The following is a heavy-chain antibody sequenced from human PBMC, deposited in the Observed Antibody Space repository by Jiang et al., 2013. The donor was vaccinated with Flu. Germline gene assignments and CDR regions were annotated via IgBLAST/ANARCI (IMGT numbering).Heavy chain of an antibody. D-gene: IGHD3-3*01. CDR1: GGTFSRYA. Sequence: SGAEVKKPGSSVKVSCRASGGTFSRYAFSWVRQAPGQGLAWMGGIIPIFGSPTYAQNFQGRVTITADESTSTAYMELSSLTSEDTAVYYCARAANNDFWSGYSYSMDVWGEGTTVIVSS. J-gene: IGHJ6*03. CDR3: ARAANNDFWSGYSYSMDV. V-gene: IGHV1-69*01. CDR2: IIPIFGSP.